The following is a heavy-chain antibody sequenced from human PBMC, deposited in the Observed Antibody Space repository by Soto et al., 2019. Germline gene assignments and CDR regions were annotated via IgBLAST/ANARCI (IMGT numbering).Heavy chain of an antibody. CDR1: GGSISSGGYY. V-gene: IGHV4-31*03. J-gene: IGHJ3*02. Sequence: QVQLQESGPGLVKPSQTLSLTCTVSGGSISSGGYYWSWIRQHPVKGLEWIGYIYYSGSTYYNPSLEIRVTISVDTSKNQFYLKLSSVTAADTAGYYCALGIAAAGTAQTAFDIWGQGTMVTVSS. CDR3: ALGIAAAGTAQTAFDI. D-gene: IGHD6-13*01. CDR2: IYYSGST.